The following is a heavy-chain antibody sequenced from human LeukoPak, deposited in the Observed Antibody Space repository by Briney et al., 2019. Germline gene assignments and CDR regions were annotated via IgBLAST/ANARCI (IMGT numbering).Heavy chain of an antibody. CDR2: ISYDGSNK. CDR1: GFTFSSYG. V-gene: IGHV3-30*03. J-gene: IGHJ6*03. D-gene: IGHD1-26*01. Sequence: HPGGSLRLSCAASGFTFSSYGMHWVRQAPGKGLEWVSIISYDGSNKYYTDSVKGRFTISRDNSKNTLFLQMNSLRAEDTAVYYCARHPGDFTGIVKYYYMDVWGKGTTVTVSS. CDR3: ARHPGDFTGIVKYYYMDV.